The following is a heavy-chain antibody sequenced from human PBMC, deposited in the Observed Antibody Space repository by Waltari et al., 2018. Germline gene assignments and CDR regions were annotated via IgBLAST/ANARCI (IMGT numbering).Heavy chain of an antibody. D-gene: IGHD3-9*01. V-gene: IGHV4-61*02. Sequence: QVQLQESGPGLVRPSQTLSLTCTVSGGSISSGSVYWTWIRQPAGKGLEWVGHIFTSGGTNHNPFLKGRVSVSLDTSENQFSLRLSSVTAADTAVYYCARDEARYYDIMTGGGYYGLDVWGQGTTVTVSS. CDR2: IFTSGGT. CDR1: GGSISSGSVY. J-gene: IGHJ6*02. CDR3: ARDEARYYDIMTGGGYYGLDV.